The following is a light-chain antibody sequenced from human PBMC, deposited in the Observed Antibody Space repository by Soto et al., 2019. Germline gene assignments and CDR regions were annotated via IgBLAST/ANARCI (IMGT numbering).Light chain of an antibody. J-gene: IGKJ4*01. CDR3: QQRSNWPLT. Sequence: EIVLTQSPATLSLSPGERATLSCRASQSVRSYLAWYQQKPGQAPRLLIYDASNRATGIPARCSGSGSGTDFTLTISSLEPEDFAVYYCQQRSNWPLTFGGGTKVESK. CDR1: QSVRSY. V-gene: IGKV3-11*01. CDR2: DAS.